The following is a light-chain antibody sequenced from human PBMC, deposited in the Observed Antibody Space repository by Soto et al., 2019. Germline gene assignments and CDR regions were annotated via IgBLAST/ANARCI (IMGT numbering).Light chain of an antibody. CDR3: LQHSSYPWT. CDR2: AAS. Sequence: DIQMTQSPSSLSASVGDRVTITCRASQAVRNEVAWYQQKPGKAPKRLIYAASSLQSGVPSRFSGSGSGTEFTLTISSLQPEDFATYYCLQHSSYPWTFGQGTKVDIK. V-gene: IGKV1-17*01. J-gene: IGKJ1*01. CDR1: QAVRNE.